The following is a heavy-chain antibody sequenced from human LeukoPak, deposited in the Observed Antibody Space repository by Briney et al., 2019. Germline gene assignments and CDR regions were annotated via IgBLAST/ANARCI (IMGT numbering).Heavy chain of an antibody. V-gene: IGHV4-59*01. Sequence: SETLSLTCTVSGDFITAYYWSWIRQAPGKGLEWIGYVYYSGKTEYNPSLRSRVTVSLEMSNHQFSLKLTSVTAADTAVYYCASNTGTVFDNWGQGALVTVSS. CDR1: GDFITAYY. CDR3: ASNTGTVFDN. D-gene: IGHD1-1*01. J-gene: IGHJ4*02. CDR2: VYYSGKT.